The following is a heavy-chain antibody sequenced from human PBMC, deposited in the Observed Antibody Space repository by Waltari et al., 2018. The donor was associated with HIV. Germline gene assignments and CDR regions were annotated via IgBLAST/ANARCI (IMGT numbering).Heavy chain of an antibody. D-gene: IGHD3-22*01. CDR2: IKSKADGGTT. CDR3: TTDEFYYGNSGYFDY. J-gene: IGHJ4*02. Sequence: EVQLVESGVDLVKPGGCLSLSCAASGFTFSNAWMSWVRQAPGKGPEWVGRIKSKADGGTTDYAAPVKGRFTISRDDSKNTLYLQMNSLRFEDTAVYYCTTDEFYYGNSGYFDYWGQGTLVTVSS. V-gene: IGHV3-15*05. CDR1: GFTFSNAW.